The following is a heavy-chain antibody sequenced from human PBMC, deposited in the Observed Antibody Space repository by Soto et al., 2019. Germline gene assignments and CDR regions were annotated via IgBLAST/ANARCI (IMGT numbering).Heavy chain of an antibody. V-gene: IGHV3-23*01. CDR1: GFTFSSYA. D-gene: IGHD6-6*01. CDR3: AKRSSSSTFDY. J-gene: IGHJ4*02. CDR2: ISGSDDST. Sequence: EVQLLESGGGLVQPGESLRLSCAASGFTFSSYAMSWVRQAPGKGLEWVSVISGSDDSTYYADSVKGRFTISRDNSKNTLYMQMNSLRAEDTAVYYWAKRSSSSTFDYWGQGTLVTFAS.